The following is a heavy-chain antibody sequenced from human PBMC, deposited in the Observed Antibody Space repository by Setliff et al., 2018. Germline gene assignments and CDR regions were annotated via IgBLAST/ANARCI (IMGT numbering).Heavy chain of an antibody. D-gene: IGHD1-20*01. CDR3: AKDRVNDGIWDFDS. J-gene: IGHJ4*02. CDR1: GFTFRHYS. Sequence: GESLKISCATSGFTFRHYSLTWVRQAPGKGLEWVSGIDQASNTYYPEYMKGRFTISRDNSRNTISLQINDLRAEDTATYYCAKDRVNDGIWDFDSWGQGLLVTVSS. V-gene: IGHV3-53*01. CDR2: IDQASNT.